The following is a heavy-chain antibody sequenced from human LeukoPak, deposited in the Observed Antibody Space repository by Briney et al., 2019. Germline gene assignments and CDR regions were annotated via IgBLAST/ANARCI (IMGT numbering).Heavy chain of an antibody. J-gene: IGHJ4*02. D-gene: IGHD5-12*01. CDR1: GGSISSYY. Sequence: SETLSLTCTVSGGSISSYYWSWIRRPPGKGLEWIGYIYYTGSTSYNPSLKSRVTISLDTSKSQFSLRLTSVTAADTAVYYCASHGSSGQDPLNWGQGTLVTVSS. CDR2: IYYTGST. V-gene: IGHV4-59*08. CDR3: ASHGSSGQDPLN.